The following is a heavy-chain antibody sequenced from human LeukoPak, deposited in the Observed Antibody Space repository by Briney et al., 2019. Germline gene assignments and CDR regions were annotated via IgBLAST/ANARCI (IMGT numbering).Heavy chain of an antibody. CDR2: ISGNTPTI. CDR3: ARDHNNWNYGVIDL. J-gene: IGHJ5*02. CDR1: GFRFSDYY. V-gene: IGHV3-11*04. Sequence: GESLRLSCAASGFRFSDYYMSWIRQVPGRGLEWLSYISGNTPTIYYADSVKGRFTISRDNDKNSLYLHMNSLRAEDTAVYYCARDHNNWNYGVIDLWGQGTLVSVSS. D-gene: IGHD1-7*01.